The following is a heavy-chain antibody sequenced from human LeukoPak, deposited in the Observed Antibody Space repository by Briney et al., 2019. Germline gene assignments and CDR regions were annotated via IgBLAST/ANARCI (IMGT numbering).Heavy chain of an antibody. CDR2: INSDGSRN. CDR1: GVTFSSYW. D-gene: IGHD4-11*01. V-gene: IGHV3-74*01. Sequence: GGSLRLSCAASGVTFSSYWMHWVRQAPGKGLMWVSRINSDGSRNTYADSVRGRFTISRNNAKSTLYLQMNSLRAEDTAVYYYARVRVDYTYFDCWGQGTLVTVSS. CDR3: ARVRVDYTYFDC. J-gene: IGHJ4*02.